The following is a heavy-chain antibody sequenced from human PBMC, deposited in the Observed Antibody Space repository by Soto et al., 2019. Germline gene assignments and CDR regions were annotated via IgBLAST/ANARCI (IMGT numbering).Heavy chain of an antibody. CDR1: GFTFSSYS. D-gene: IGHD4-17*01. CDR2: ISSSSSYI. V-gene: IGHV3-21*01. J-gene: IGHJ4*02. CDR3: ARDHTGLDY. Sequence: EVPLVESGGGLVKPGGSLSLSCAASGFTFSSYSMNWVRQAPGKGLEWVSSISSSSSYIYYADSVKGRFTISRDNAYNSLYLQMNSLRAEDTAVYYCARDHTGLDYWGQGTLVTVSS.